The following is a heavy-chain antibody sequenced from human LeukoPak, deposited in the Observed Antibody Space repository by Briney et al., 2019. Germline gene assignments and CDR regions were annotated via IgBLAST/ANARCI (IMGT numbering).Heavy chain of an antibody. CDR1: GFTFSGYI. J-gene: IGHJ4*02. Sequence: PGGSLRLSCAASGFTFSGYIMNWVRQAPGKGPEWVSSISSSSAYIYYADSVEGRFTISRDNAKSSLFLQMNSLRDEDTAVYYCATSSIALAGTVDYWGQGTLVTVSS. V-gene: IGHV3-21*01. D-gene: IGHD6-19*01. CDR3: ATSSIALAGTVDY. CDR2: ISSSSAYI.